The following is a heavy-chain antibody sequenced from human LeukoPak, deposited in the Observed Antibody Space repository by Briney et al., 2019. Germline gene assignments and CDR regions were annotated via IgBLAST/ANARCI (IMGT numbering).Heavy chain of an antibody. D-gene: IGHD3-10*01. CDR3: ARGASITMVRGVLLPFDY. J-gene: IGHJ4*02. V-gene: IGHV3-23*01. Sequence: GGSLRLSCAASGFTFSSYAMSWVRQAPGKGLEWVSAISGSGGSTYYADSVKGRFTISRDNSKNTVYLQMNSLRPEDTAVYFCARGASITMVRGVLLPFDYWGQGTLVTVSS. CDR2: ISGSGGST. CDR1: GFTFSSYA.